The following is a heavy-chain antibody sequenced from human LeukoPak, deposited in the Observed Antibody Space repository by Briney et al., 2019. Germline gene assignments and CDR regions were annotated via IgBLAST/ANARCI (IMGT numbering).Heavy chain of an antibody. CDR3: AKAYCSGGSCYGSYFDY. V-gene: IGHV3-30*02. Sequence: PGGSLRLSCAASGFNFSTYGMHWVRQAPGKGLEWVAFIRYDGSNKYYADSVKDRFTISRDNSKNTLYLQMDSLRAEDTAVYYCAKAYCSGGSCYGSYFDYWGQGTLVTASS. J-gene: IGHJ4*02. D-gene: IGHD2-15*01. CDR2: IRYDGSNK. CDR1: GFNFSTYG.